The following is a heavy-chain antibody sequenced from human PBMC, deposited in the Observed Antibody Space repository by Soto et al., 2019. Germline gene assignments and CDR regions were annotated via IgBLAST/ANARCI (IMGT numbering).Heavy chain of an antibody. V-gene: IGHV4-4*02. CDR3: ARRSMIDRSKDS. CDR2: IYHSGST. D-gene: IGHD3-22*01. CDR1: GGSISSNNW. J-gene: IGHJ4*02. Sequence: QVPLQASGPGLVKPSGTLSLTCAVSGGSISSNNWWSWVRHPPGKGLEWIGEIYHSGSTNYNPPLTRRVTISVDTSKNQFSRKLSSVTAGDTAVYYCARRSMIDRSKDSWGQGALVSVSS.